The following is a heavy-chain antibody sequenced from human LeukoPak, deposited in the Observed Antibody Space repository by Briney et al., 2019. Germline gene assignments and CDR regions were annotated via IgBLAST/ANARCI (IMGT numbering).Heavy chain of an antibody. Sequence: ASVKVSCKASGGTFGSYAISWVRQAPGRGLEWMGGIIPIFGTANYAQKFQGRVTITADESTSTAYMELSSLRSEDTAVYYCASHPSEYYDILTGYFDYWGQGTLVTVSS. D-gene: IGHD3-9*01. CDR2: IIPIFGTA. CDR1: GGTFGSYA. J-gene: IGHJ4*02. CDR3: ASHPSEYYDILTGYFDY. V-gene: IGHV1-69*13.